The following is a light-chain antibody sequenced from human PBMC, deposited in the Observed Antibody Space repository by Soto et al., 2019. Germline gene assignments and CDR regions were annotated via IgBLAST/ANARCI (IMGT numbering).Light chain of an antibody. CDR1: QSISSY. CDR2: AAS. CDR3: QQSYNTPWT. Sequence: DIQMTQSPSSLSASVGDRVTITCRASQSISSYLHWYQQKPGKAPKLLIYAASSLQSGVPSRFSGSGSGTDFTITISSLQPEDFATYYCQQSYNTPWTFGQGTKVEIK. J-gene: IGKJ1*01. V-gene: IGKV1-39*01.